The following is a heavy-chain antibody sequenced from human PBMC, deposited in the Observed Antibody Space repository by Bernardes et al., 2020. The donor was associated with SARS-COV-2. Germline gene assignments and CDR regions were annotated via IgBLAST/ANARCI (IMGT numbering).Heavy chain of an antibody. CDR3: ATDQRYYDILTGRTYYYGMDV. CDR1: GYTLTALS. V-gene: IGHV1-24*01. J-gene: IGHJ6*02. CDR2: FAPDDGAT. Sequence: ASLKVSCKVSGYTLTALSMHWVRQAPGQGLEWMGGFAPDDGATIYAEKFQGRVTMTEDTSTDTAYMELSSLRSEDTAVYYCATDQRYYDILTGRTYYYGMDVWGQGTTVTGS. D-gene: IGHD3-9*01.